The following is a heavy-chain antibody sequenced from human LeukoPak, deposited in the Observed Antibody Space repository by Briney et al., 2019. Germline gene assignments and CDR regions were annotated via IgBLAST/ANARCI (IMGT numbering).Heavy chain of an antibody. CDR2: IYTDGSST. CDR3: TRDPGGSYLDY. J-gene: IGHJ4*02. CDR1: GFTFSSFW. Sequence: GGSLRLSCAASGFTFSSFWMHWVRQAPGKGLVWVSRIYTDGSSTRYADSVKGRFTISRDNAKNTLYLQMNSLRVEDTAVYYCTRDPGGSYLDYWGQGTLVNVSS. D-gene: IGHD3-16*01. V-gene: IGHV3-74*01.